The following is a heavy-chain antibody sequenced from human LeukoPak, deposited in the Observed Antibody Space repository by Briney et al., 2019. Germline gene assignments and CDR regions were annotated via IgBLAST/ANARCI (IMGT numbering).Heavy chain of an antibody. J-gene: IGHJ5*02. Sequence: GESLKISCKGSGYSFTNYWIGWVRQMPGKGLELMGVIYPGDSATRYSPSFQGQVAISVDKSIRTAYLQWSSLKASDIAMYYCARLPYCGGDCYPNWFDTWGQGTLVTVSS. D-gene: IGHD2-21*02. V-gene: IGHV5-51*01. CDR3: ARLPYCGGDCYPNWFDT. CDR2: IYPGDSAT. CDR1: GYSFTNYW.